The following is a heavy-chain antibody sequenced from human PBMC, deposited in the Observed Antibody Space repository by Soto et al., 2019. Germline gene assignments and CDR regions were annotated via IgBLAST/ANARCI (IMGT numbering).Heavy chain of an antibody. V-gene: IGHV4-30-4*01. Sequence: SETLSLTCTVSGGSISSGDYYWSWIRQPPGKGLEWIGYIYYSGGTYYNPSLKSRVTISVDTSQNQFSLTLTSVTAADTAVYYCARRTVATATFDYWGQGTLVTVSS. D-gene: IGHD5-12*01. J-gene: IGHJ4*02. CDR1: GGSISSGDYY. CDR3: ARRTVATATFDY. CDR2: IYYSGGT.